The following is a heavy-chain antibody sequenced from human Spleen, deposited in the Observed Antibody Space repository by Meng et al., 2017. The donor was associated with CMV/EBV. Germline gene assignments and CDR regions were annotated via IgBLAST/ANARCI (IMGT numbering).Heavy chain of an antibody. J-gene: IGHJ6*02. CDR3: ARGGVGYCSSTSCYYYYGMDV. D-gene: IGHD2-2*01. V-gene: IGHV3-21*01. CDR2: ISSSSSYI. Sequence: GESLKISCAASGFTFSNYAMSWVRQAPGKGLEWVSSISSSSSYIYYADSVKGRFTISRDNAKNSLYLQMNSLRAEDTAVYYCARGGVGYCSSTSCYYYYGMDVWGQGTTVTVSS. CDR1: GFTFSNYA.